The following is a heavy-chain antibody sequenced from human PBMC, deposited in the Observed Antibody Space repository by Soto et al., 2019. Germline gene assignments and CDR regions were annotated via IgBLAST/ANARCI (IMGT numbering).Heavy chain of an antibody. V-gene: IGHV4-30-4*01. D-gene: IGHD6-19*01. CDR2: IYYSGST. CDR1: GGSISSGDYY. J-gene: IGHJ6*02. Sequence: PSETLSLTCTVSGGSISSGDYYWSWIRQPPGKGLEWIGYIYYSGSTYYNPSLKSRVTISVDTSKNQFSLKLSSVTAADTAVYYCARAGGCYTFTAYYYYYYGMDVWGQGTTVTVSS. CDR3: ARAGGCYTFTAYYYYYYGMDV.